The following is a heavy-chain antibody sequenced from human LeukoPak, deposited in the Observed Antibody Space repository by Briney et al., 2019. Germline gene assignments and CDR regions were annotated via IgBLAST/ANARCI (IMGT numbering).Heavy chain of an antibody. J-gene: IGHJ4*02. D-gene: IGHD6-19*01. V-gene: IGHV3-48*03. CDR1: GFIFSNYE. Sequence: GGSLRLSCAGSGFIFSNYEMNWVRQAPGKGLEWVSYISSTGSDIYYADSVKGQVTISRDNSKNTLYLQMNSLRAEDTAVYYCAKLKQWQPQRYFFEYWGQGALVTVAS. CDR2: ISSTGSDI. CDR3: AKLKQWQPQRYFFEY.